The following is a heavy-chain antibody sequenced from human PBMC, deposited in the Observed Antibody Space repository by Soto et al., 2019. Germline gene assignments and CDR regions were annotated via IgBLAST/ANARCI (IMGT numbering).Heavy chain of an antibody. CDR1: GGSISSGGYY. CDR3: ARASTSTVFDP. D-gene: IGHD2-2*01. CDR2: IYYSGST. J-gene: IGHJ5*02. Sequence: QVQLQESGPGLVKPSQTLSLTCTVSGGSISSGGYYWSWIRQHPGKGLEWIGYIYYSGSTYYNPSLKRRVTISVDTSENHFSLKLSSVTAADTAVYYCARASTSTVFDPWGQGTLLTVSS. V-gene: IGHV4-31*03.